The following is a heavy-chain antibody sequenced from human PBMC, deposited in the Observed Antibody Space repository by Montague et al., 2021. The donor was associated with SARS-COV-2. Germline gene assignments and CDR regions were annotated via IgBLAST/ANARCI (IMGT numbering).Heavy chain of an antibody. CDR1: GGSISSYY. J-gene: IGHJ4*02. CDR3: ASQVPDFWSGIDY. D-gene: IGHD3-3*01. CDR2: IYYSGST. V-gene: IGHV4-59*01. Sequence: SETLSLTCTVSGGSISSYYWSWLRQPPGTRLECIWYIYYSGSTNYNPSLKSRVTISVDTSKNQFSLKLSSVTAADTAVYYCASQVPDFWSGIDYWGQGTLVTVSS.